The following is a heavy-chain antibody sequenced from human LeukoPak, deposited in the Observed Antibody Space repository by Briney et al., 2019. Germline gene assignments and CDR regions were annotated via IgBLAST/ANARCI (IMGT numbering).Heavy chain of an antibody. CDR1: GGSISSYY. J-gene: IGHJ4*02. CDR2: IYYSGST. CDR3: ARAAEGLTAFDY. D-gene: IGHD2-21*02. V-gene: IGHV4-59*08. Sequence: SETLSLTCTVSGGSISSYYWSWIRQPPGKGLEWIGYIYYSGSTNYNPSLKSRVTISVDTSKNQFSLKLSSVTAADTAVYYCARAAEGLTAFDYWGQGTLVTVSP.